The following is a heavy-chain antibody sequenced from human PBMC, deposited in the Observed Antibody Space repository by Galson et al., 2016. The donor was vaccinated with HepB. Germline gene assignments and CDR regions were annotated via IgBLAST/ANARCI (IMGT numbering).Heavy chain of an antibody. CDR3: ARDNTILWFGELIGNAFDI. J-gene: IGHJ3*02. CDR2: ISYDGSTK. CDR1: GFIFSGSA. Sequence: SLRLSCAASGFIFSGSAMHWVRQAPGKGLEWVAVISYDGSTKYYADSVKGRFTISRDNSKNTLYLQMNSLRAEDTAVYYCARDNTILWFGELIGNAFDIWGQGTLVTVSS. D-gene: IGHD3-10*01. V-gene: IGHV3-30*04.